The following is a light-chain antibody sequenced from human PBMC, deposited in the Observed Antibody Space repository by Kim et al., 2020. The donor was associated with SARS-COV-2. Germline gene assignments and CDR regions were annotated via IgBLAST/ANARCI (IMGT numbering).Light chain of an antibody. J-gene: IGKJ1*01. CDR2: GAS. V-gene: IGKV3-15*01. CDR3: QQYNNWPPWT. CDR1: QSVSSN. Sequence: SPAERATLSCRASQSVSSNLAWYQQKPGQAPRLLIYGASTRATGIPGRFSGSGSGTEFTLTISSLQSEDFAVYYCQQYNNWPPWTFGQGTKVDIK.